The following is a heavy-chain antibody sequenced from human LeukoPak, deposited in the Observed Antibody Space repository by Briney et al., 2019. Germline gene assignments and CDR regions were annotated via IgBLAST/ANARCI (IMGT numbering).Heavy chain of an antibody. CDR3: ARAVVPAAIGFDP. D-gene: IGHD2-2*01. Sequence: ASVKVSCKASGGTFSGYAISWVRQAPGQGLEWVGIINPSGGSTSYAQKFQGRVTMTRDTSTSTVYMELSSLRSEDTAVYYCARAVVPAAIGFDPWGQGTLVTVSS. CDR1: GGTFSGYA. V-gene: IGHV1-46*01. J-gene: IGHJ5*02. CDR2: INPSGGST.